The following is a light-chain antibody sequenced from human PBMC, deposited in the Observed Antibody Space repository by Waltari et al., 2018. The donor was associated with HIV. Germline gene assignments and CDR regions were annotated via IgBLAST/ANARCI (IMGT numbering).Light chain of an antibody. V-gene: IGLV3-1*01. J-gene: IGLJ2*01. CDR3: QAFAGRLGHVV. CDR2: QHT. Sequence: SSDPTPPSSMSASPGQTASIPCSGNDLGDRCVCWYQQRPARAPVLVIYQHTTRPSRVPERFSGSNSANTATLTISGTQAMDEADYYCQAFAGRLGHVVFAGGPKLTVL. CDR1: DLGDRC.